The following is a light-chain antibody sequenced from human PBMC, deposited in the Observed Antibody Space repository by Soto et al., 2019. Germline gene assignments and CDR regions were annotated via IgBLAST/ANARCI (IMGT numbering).Light chain of an antibody. CDR2: EVR. CDR3: SSYAGSNNPLYV. V-gene: IGLV2-14*01. J-gene: IGLJ1*01. Sequence: QSVLTQPASLSGSPGQSITISCTGTCEDVGGYYYVSWYQHHPGKAPKLIIYEVRLRPSGVSNRFSGSKSGNTASLTVSGLQAEDEADYYCSSYAGSNNPLYVFGTGTKVTVL. CDR1: CEDVGGYYY.